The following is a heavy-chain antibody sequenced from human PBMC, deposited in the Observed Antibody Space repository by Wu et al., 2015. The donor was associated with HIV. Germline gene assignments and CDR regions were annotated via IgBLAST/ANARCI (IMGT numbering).Heavy chain of an antibody. J-gene: IGHJ5*02. CDR2: ISAYNGNT. D-gene: IGHD4-17*01. Sequence: QVQLVQSGAEVKKPGASVKVSCKASGYTFTSYGISWVRQAPGQGLEWMGWISAYNGNTNYAQKLQGRVTMTTDTSTSTAYMELRSLRSDDTAVYYCASVHDGLRPTGWFDPWGQGTLVTVSS. CDR1: GYTFTSYG. V-gene: IGHV1-18*01. CDR3: ASVHDGLRPTGWFDP.